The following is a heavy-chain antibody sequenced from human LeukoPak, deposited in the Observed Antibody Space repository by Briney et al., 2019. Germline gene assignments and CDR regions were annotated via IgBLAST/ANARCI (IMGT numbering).Heavy chain of an antibody. CDR3: ARDDDSSGYIDY. J-gene: IGHJ4*02. V-gene: IGHV3-30-3*01. CDR1: GFTFSSYA. Sequence: GGSLRLSCAASGFTFSSYAMHWVCQAPGKGLEWVAVISYDGSNKYYADSVKGRFTISRDNSKNTLYLQMNSLRAEDTAVYYCARDDDSSGYIDYWGQGTLVTVSS. CDR2: ISYDGSNK. D-gene: IGHD3-22*01.